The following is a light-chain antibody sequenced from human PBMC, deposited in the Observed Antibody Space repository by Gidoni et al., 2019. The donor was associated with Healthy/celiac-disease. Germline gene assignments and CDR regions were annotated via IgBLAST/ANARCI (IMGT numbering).Light chain of an antibody. CDR1: QSVSSSY. CDR3: QQYGSLPGT. Sequence: EIVLTQSPGNLSLSPGERATLSCRASQSVSSSYLAWYQQKPGQAPRLLIYGASCRATGNPDRFSGSGSGTDFTLTISRLEPEDFAVYYCQQYGSLPGTFGPGTKVDIK. J-gene: IGKJ3*01. V-gene: IGKV3-20*01. CDR2: GAS.